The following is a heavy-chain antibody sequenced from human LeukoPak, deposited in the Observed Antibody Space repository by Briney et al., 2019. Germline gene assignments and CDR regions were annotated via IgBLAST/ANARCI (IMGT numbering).Heavy chain of an antibody. D-gene: IGHD3-10*01. J-gene: IGHJ3*02. CDR3: AKDSGGAFDI. CDR1: GFTFDDYA. V-gene: IGHV3-9*03. CDR2: ISWNSGSI. Sequence: SLRLSCAASGFTFDDYAMHWVRQAPGKGLEWVSGISWNSGSIGYADSVKGRFTISRDNAKNSLYLQMNSLRAEDMALYYCAKDSGGAFDIWGQGTMVTVSS.